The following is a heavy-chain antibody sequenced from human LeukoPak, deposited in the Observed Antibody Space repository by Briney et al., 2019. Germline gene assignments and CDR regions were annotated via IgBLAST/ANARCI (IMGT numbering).Heavy chain of an antibody. J-gene: IGHJ4*02. V-gene: IGHV3-23*01. CDR1: GFTFSSYA. D-gene: IGHD2-2*01. Sequence: GGSLRLSCTASGFTFSSYAMTWVRQAPGKGLEWVSAISGSGGSTYYADSVKGRFTISRDNSKNTLYLQMNSLRAEDTAVYYCARDQCSSTSCSDHYFDYWGQGTLVTVSS. CDR3: ARDQCSSTSCSDHYFDY. CDR2: ISGSGGST.